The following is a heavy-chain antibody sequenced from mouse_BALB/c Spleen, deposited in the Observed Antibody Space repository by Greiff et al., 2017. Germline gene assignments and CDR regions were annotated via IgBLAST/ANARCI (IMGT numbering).Heavy chain of an antibody. V-gene: IGHV3-8*02. CDR2: ISYSGST. Sequence: EVKVVESGPSLVKPSQTLSLTCSVTGDSITSGYWNWIRKFPGNKLEYMGYISYSGSTYYNPSLKSRISTTRDTSKNQYYLQLISVTTEDTATYYCARYEGLRGYYAMDYWGQGTSVTVSS. J-gene: IGHJ4*01. CDR1: GDSITSGY. D-gene: IGHD2-4*01. CDR3: ARYEGLRGYYAMDY.